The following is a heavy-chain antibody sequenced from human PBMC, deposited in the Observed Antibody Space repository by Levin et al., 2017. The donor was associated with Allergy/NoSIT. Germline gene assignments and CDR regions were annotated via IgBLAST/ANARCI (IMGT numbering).Heavy chain of an antibody. D-gene: IGHD2-15*01. Sequence: VASVKVSCKASGYTFTSYYMHWVRQAPGQGLEWRGIINPSGGSTSYAQKFQGRVTMTRDTSTSTVYMELSSLRSEDTAVYYCARDGYCSGGRCPFDYWGQGTLVTVSS. CDR2: INPSGGST. CDR3: ARDGYCSGGRCPFDY. J-gene: IGHJ4*02. CDR1: GYTFTSYY. V-gene: IGHV1-46*01.